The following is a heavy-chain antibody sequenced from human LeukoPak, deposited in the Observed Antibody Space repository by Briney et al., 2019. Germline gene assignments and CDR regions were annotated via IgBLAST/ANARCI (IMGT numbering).Heavy chain of an antibody. CDR3: AKTRVIAAAGTY. D-gene: IGHD6-13*01. V-gene: IGHV3-23*01. CDR2: ISSSGDSK. Sequence: GGSLRLSCAASGFTFNNYALSWVRQAPGKGLEWVSAISSSGDSKQYAESVKGRFTISRDNSKNTLYLQMNSLRAEDTAVYYCAKTRVIAAAGTYWGQGTLVTVSS. CDR1: GFTFNNYA. J-gene: IGHJ4*02.